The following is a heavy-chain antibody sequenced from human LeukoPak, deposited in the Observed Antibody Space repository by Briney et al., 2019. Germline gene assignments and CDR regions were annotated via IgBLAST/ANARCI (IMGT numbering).Heavy chain of an antibody. CDR3: ARDSMLYYFDF. Sequence: EPSETLSLTCTVSGGSVSSDSYFWTWIRQPPGKGLEWIGYIYYSGTTYYNPSFKSRVTISVDPSKNQFSLRLSSVTAADTAVYYCARDSMLYYFDFWGQGALVTVSS. CDR2: IYYSGTT. CDR1: GGSVSSDSYF. J-gene: IGHJ4*02. V-gene: IGHV4-61*01. D-gene: IGHD2-8*01.